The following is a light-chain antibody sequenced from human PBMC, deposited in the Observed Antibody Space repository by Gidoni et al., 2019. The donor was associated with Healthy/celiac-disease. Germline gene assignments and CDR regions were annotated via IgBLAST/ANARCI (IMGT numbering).Light chain of an antibody. CDR3: QVWDISSAIVV. V-gene: IGLV3-21*02. J-gene: IGLJ2*01. CDR1: NIGSKS. Sequence: SYVLTQPPSVSVAPGQTARITCGGNNIGSKSVHGYQQKPGQAPVLVVSDDSDRPSGNPERFSGSNSGNTATLPISRVESGDEADYYCQVWDISSAIVVFGGGTKLTVL. CDR2: DDS.